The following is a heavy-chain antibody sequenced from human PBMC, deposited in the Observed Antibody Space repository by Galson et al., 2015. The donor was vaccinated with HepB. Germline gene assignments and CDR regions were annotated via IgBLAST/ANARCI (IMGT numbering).Heavy chain of an antibody. CDR2: IYYNGDT. V-gene: IGHV4-39*01. D-gene: IGHD6-6*01. CDR1: GGSISSSSYV. Sequence: SETLSLTCTVSGGSISSSSYVWDWLRQPPGKGLEWIGNIYYNGDTYYNPSLKSRVTISQDTSKNQFSLKLCSVTAADTAVYYCARHGGGVAGRLFFWGQGTLVTVSS. CDR3: ARHGGGVAGRLFF. J-gene: IGHJ4*02.